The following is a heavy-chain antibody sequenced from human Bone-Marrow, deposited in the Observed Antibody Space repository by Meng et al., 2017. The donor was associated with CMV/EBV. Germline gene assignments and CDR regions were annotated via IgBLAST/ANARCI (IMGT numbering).Heavy chain of an antibody. CDR2: IGTAGDT. V-gene: IGHV3-13*01. J-gene: IGHJ4*02. Sequence: GESLKISCVTSGLDFSNYGMNWVRQATGKGLEWVSAIGTAGDTYYPGSVKGRFTISRENAKNSLYLQMNSLRAGDTAVYYCTRDFSNNYCIDYWGQGTLVTVSS. CDR1: GLDFSNYG. D-gene: IGHD4-11*01. CDR3: TRDFSNNYCIDY.